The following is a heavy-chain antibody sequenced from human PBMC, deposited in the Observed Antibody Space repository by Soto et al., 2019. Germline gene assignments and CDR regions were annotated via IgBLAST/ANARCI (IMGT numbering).Heavy chain of an antibody. J-gene: IGHJ4*02. V-gene: IGHV3-7*03. Sequence: EVQLVESGGGLVQPGGSLRLSCAASGFTFSSYWMSWVRQAPGKGLEWVANIKQDGSEKYYVDSVKGRFTISRDNAKNSLYLQMNSLRAEDTAVYYCARGGYGESLWGDYWGQGTLVTVSS. CDR1: GFTFSSYW. CDR3: ARGGYGESLWGDY. D-gene: IGHD3-10*01. CDR2: IKQDGSEK.